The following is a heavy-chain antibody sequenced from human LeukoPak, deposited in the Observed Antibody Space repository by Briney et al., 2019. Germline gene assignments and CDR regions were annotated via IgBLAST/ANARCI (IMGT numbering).Heavy chain of an antibody. D-gene: IGHD1-26*01. V-gene: IGHV4-59*01. Sequence: SETLSLTCSVSGDSISTYYWSWIRQPPGKGLEWIGYVYYSGSTTYNPSLKSRVTISVDPSKDQFSLKLTSMTAADTAVYYCARASGSSYFVFFFDYWGQGTLVTVSS. CDR2: VYYSGST. J-gene: IGHJ4*02. CDR3: ARASGSSYFVFFFDY. CDR1: GDSISTYY.